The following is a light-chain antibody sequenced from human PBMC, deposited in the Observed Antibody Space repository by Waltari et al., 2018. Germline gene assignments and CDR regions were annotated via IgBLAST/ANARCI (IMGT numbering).Light chain of an antibody. Sequence: DIQMTQSPSTLSASVGDRVTITCRASQSINNWVAWYRQRPGRARKLLIYDASTVETGVPSRFSGSGSGTEFTLTISGLQPDDFATYYCQQYNSYLWTFGQGTKVEIK. CDR2: DAS. CDR1: QSINNW. V-gene: IGKV1-5*01. J-gene: IGKJ1*01. CDR3: QQYNSYLWT.